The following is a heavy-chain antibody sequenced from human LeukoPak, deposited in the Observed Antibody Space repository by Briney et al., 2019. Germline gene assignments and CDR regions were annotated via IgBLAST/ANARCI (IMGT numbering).Heavy chain of an antibody. J-gene: IGHJ4*02. CDR1: GFTFSTYA. V-gene: IGHV3-23*01. D-gene: IGHD3-10*01. CDR3: ARGVSFFDY. Sequence: PGGSLRLSCAASGFTFSTYAVNWVRQAPGKGLEWVSGIYRGGSTNYAESVKGRFTISRDNSKNTLSLQMNSLRAEDSAIYYCARGVSFFDYWGQGTLVTVSS. CDR2: IYRGGST.